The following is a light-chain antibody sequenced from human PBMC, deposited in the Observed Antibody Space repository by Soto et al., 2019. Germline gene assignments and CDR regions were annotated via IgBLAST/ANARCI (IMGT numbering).Light chain of an antibody. CDR2: DVS. CDR1: SSDVGGYNY. CDR3: SSFTISSPHVV. J-gene: IGLJ2*01. Sequence: QSALTQPASVSGSPGQSITISCTGTSSDVGGYNYVSWYQRHPGKAPKLMIYDVSNRPSRVSNRFSGSKSGNTASLTISGLQAEDEADYYCSSFTISSPHVVFAGGTKLTVL. V-gene: IGLV2-14*01.